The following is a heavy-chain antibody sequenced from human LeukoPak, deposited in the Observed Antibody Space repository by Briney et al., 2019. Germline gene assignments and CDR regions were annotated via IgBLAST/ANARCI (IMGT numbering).Heavy chain of an antibody. Sequence: GASVKVSCKASGYTFTSYDINWVRQATGQGLEWMGWMNPNSGNTDYAQKFQGRVTMTRNTSISTAYMELSSLRSEDTAVYYCARAGSGYYTNDYWGQGTLVTVSS. J-gene: IGHJ4*02. V-gene: IGHV1-8*01. CDR2: MNPNSGNT. D-gene: IGHD3-22*01. CDR3: ARAGSGYYTNDY. CDR1: GYTFTSYD.